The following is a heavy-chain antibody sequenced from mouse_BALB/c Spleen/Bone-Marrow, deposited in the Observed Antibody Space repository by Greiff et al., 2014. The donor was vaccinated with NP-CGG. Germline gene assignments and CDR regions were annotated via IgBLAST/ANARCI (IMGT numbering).Heavy chain of an antibody. CDR1: GFNIKDTY. CDR3: ARIYYYGRGYFDY. D-gene: IGHD1-1*01. V-gene: IGHV14-3*02. J-gene: IGHJ2*01. Sequence: EVQVVESGAELVKPGASVKLSCTASGFNIKDTYMHWVKQRPEQGLEWIGRNDPANGNTKYDPKFQGKATITADTSSNAAYLQPSSLTSEDTAVYYCARIYYYGRGYFDYWGQGTTLTVSS. CDR2: NDPANGNT.